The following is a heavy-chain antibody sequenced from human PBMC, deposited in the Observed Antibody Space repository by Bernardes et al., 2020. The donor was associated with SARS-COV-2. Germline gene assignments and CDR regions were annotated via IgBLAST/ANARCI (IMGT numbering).Heavy chain of an antibody. CDR3: ARPTYYYGSGSYYFGGCDY. D-gene: IGHD3-10*01. CDR2: IYPGDSDT. CDR1: GYSFTSYW. Sequence: GESLKISCKGSGYSFTSYWIGWVRQMPGKGLEWMGIIYPGDSDTRYSPSFQGQVTISADKSISTAYLQWSSLKASDTAMYYCARPTYYYGSGSYYFGGCDYWGQGTLVTVSS. V-gene: IGHV5-51*01. J-gene: IGHJ4*02.